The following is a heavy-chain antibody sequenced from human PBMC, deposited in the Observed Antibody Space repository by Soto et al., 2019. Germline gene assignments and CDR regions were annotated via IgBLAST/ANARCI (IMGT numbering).Heavy chain of an antibody. CDR3: ARDGSGYDWGYYYYGMDV. Sequence: QVQLVQSGAEVKKPGSSVKVSCKASGGTFSSYAISWVRQAPGQGLEWMGGIIPIFGTANYAQKFQGRVTITADESTSTAYMELSSLRSEDTAVYYCARDGSGYDWGYYYYGMDVWGQGTTVTVSS. CDR1: GGTFSSYA. CDR2: IIPIFGTA. J-gene: IGHJ6*02. D-gene: IGHD5-12*01. V-gene: IGHV1-69*01.